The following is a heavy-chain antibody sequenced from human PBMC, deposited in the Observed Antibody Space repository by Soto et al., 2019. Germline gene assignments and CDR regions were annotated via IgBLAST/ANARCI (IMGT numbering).Heavy chain of an antibody. J-gene: IGHJ4*02. D-gene: IGHD1-26*01. CDR2: IGTSGSYI. V-gene: IGHV3-21*01. Sequence: GSLRLSCAVSGFIFSRYSMNWVRQAPGKGLEWVSSIGTSGSYIYDTDSVKGRFTISSDNTKDSLYLQMNSLRAEDTAIYYCARGSAFIGLDYWGQGTPVTVSS. CDR1: GFIFSRYS. CDR3: ARGSAFIGLDY.